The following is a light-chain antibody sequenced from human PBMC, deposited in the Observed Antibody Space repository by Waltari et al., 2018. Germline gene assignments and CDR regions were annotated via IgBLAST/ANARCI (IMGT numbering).Light chain of an antibody. Sequence: SCRASQSVSSTYLTWYQQIPGQAPRLFIYGASTRATRIPARSSCSGHGTHFTLTISSLQPGDFVVYCCQQDYNLFTFGGGTKVEIK. CDR3: QQDYNLFT. CDR1: QSVSSTY. CDR2: GAS. V-gene: IGKV3D-7*01. J-gene: IGKJ4*01.